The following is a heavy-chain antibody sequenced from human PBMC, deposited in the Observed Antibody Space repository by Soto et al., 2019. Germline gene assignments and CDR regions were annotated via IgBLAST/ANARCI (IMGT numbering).Heavy chain of an antibody. Sequence: SETLSLTCTVSGGSISSYYWSWIRQPPGKGLEWIGYIYYSGSTNYNPSLKSRVTISVDTSKNQFSLKLSSVTAADTAVYYCARGKNYYDMPYGMDVWGQGTTVTVS. CDR3: ARGKNYYDMPYGMDV. D-gene: IGHD3-3*01. V-gene: IGHV4-59*12. CDR1: GGSISSYY. CDR2: IYYSGST. J-gene: IGHJ6*02.